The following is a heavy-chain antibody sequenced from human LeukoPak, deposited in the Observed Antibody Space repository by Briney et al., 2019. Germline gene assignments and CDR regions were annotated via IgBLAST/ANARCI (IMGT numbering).Heavy chain of an antibody. Sequence: GGSLRLSCAASGFTFSSYAMHWVRQAPGKGLEWVAVISYDGSNKYYADSVKGRFTISRDNSKNTLYLQMNSLRAEDTAVYYCAKDPIGSSWYSDHWGQGTLVTVSS. J-gene: IGHJ4*02. V-gene: IGHV3-30-3*01. CDR2: ISYDGSNK. CDR1: GFTFSSYA. D-gene: IGHD6-13*01. CDR3: AKDPIGSSWYSDH.